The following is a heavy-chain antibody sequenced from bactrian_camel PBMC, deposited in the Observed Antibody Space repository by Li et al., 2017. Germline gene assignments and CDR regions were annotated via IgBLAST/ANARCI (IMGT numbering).Heavy chain of an antibody. V-gene: IGHV3S25*01. CDR2: ISLGGGVA. CDR3: GADPPATWCRPKASFGY. J-gene: IGHJ6*01. D-gene: IGHD1*01. CDR1: EYTYGRYC. Sequence: QLVESGGGSVQAGGSLRLSCVASEYTYGRYCMGWFRQAPGKEREGVATISLGGGVAYYSDSVKDRFRISQDNAQNTIYLQMNNLKPEDTAMYYCGADPPATWCRPKASFGYLGQGTQVTVS.